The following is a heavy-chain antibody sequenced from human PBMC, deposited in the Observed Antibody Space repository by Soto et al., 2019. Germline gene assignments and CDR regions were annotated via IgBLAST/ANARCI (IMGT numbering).Heavy chain of an antibody. J-gene: IGHJ3*02. CDR2: TRNKANSYTT. V-gene: IGHV3-72*01. CDR1: GVTFIDHY. Sequence: TGGFLRLPCAASGVTFIDHYMDWVRQAPGKGLKWVGRTRNKANSYTTEYAASVKGRFTISRDDSKNSLYLQMNSLKTEDTAVYYCASQGITMVRDRTYAFDIWGQGTMVTVSS. D-gene: IGHD3-10*01. CDR3: ASQGITMVRDRTYAFDI.